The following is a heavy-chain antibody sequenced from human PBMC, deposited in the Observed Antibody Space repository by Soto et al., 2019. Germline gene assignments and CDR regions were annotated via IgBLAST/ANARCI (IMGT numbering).Heavy chain of an antibody. J-gene: IGHJ6*02. V-gene: IGHV1-2*04. CDR1: GYTFTGYY. Sequence: GASVKVSCKASGYTFTGYYMHWVRRAPGQGLEWMGWINPNSGGTNYAQKFQGWVTMTRDTSISTAYMELSRLRSDDTAVYYCARDTYYYGSGSYYTPYYYYGMDVWGQGTTVTVSS. D-gene: IGHD3-10*01. CDR3: ARDTYYYGSGSYYTPYYYYGMDV. CDR2: INPNSGGT.